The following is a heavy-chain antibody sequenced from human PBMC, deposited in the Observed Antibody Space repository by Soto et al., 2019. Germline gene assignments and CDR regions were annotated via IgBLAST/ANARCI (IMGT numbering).Heavy chain of an antibody. CDR1: GGSVSSGSYY. D-gene: IGHD3-3*01. CDR3: ARMHGGWSGYYQFDY. J-gene: IGHJ4*02. V-gene: IGHV4-61*01. CDR2: IYYSGST. Sequence: QVQLQESGPGLVKPSETLSLTCTVSGGSVSSGSYYWSWIRQPPGKGLEWIGYIYYSGSTNYNPALKSRVTIXXDXSXNQFSLKLSSVTAADTAVYYCARMHGGWSGYYQFDYWGQGTLVTVSS.